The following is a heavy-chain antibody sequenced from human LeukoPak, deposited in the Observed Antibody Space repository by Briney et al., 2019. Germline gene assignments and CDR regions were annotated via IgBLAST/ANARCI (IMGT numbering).Heavy chain of an antibody. D-gene: IGHD2-21*02. CDR1: GFTFSSYG. V-gene: IGHV3-48*04. CDR2: IRHSGSTI. Sequence: GGSLRLSCAASGFTFSSYGMSWVRQAPGKGLEWVSYIRHSGSTIYYADSVKGRFTISRDNAKNSLYLQMNSLRAEDTAVYYCARVRRLRYFDYWGQGTLVTASS. CDR3: ARVRRLRYFDY. J-gene: IGHJ4*02.